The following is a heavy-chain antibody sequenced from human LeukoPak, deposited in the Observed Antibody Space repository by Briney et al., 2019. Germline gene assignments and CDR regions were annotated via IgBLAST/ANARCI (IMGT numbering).Heavy chain of an antibody. CDR3: AKVYCSGV. J-gene: IGHJ4*02. CDR2: LSGSGSST. V-gene: IGHV3-23*01. Sequence: GGSLRLSYEACGFPYRRYWMICVPEPRGKGWERISALSGSGSSTYYAASLKGRFTISRDNSKNTLYLPMNSLSAEDTAVYYCAKVYCSGVWGQGTRVTVSS. CDR1: GFPYRRYW. D-gene: IGHD2-15*01.